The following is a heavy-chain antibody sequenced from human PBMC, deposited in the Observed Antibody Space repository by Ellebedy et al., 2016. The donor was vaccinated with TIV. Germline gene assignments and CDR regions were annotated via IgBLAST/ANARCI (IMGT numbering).Heavy chain of an antibody. J-gene: IGHJ6*02. V-gene: IGHV3-15*01. CDR1: GFTFSNAR. CDR3: TTGGISGSRWWYNGLDV. D-gene: IGHD1-20*01. Sequence: GESLKISCAASGFTFSNARMNWVRQATGKGLEWVGRITDGGATDYAAHVQGRFTISRVNSETTVYLQMNSLKSEDTAMYYCTTGGISGSRWWYNGLDVWGQGTTVTVSS. CDR2: ITDGGAT.